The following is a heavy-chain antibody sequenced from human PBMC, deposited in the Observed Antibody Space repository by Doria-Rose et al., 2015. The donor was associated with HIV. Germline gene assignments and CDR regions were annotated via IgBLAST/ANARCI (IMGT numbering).Heavy chain of an antibody. CDR2: IFYTGST. V-gene: IGHV4-59*01. D-gene: IGHD1-26*01. CDR1: GGSISHYY. Sequence: VQLVESGPGLVKPSKTLSLTCSVSGGSISHYYWSWIRQPPGKGLEYIGDIFYTGSTNYSPSLKSRVSISIVTSKNKFSLRLSSVTAADTAVYYCARVLSGTYDYWGLGTLVTVSS. J-gene: IGHJ4*02. CDR3: ARVLSGTYDY.